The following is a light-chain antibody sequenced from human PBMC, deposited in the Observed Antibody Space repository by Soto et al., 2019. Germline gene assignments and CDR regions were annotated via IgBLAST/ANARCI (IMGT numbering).Light chain of an antibody. V-gene: IGKV3-11*01. CDR1: QSVAGN. CDR3: QQRSTWPQT. CDR2: ESS. Sequence: EIVMTQSPATLSVSPGEPATLSCRASQSVAGNLDWYQQKPGQAPRLLIYESSNRATGIPARFSGSGSGTDFSLTISSLEPEDFAVYYCQQRSTWPQTFGQGTKVDIK. J-gene: IGKJ1*01.